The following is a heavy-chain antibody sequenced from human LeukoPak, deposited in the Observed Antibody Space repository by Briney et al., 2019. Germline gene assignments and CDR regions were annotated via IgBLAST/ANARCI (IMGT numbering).Heavy chain of an antibody. V-gene: IGHV1-69*13. CDR2: IIPIFGTA. J-gene: IGHJ4*02. CDR3: ARDEEGRDGYNSFDY. D-gene: IGHD5-24*01. CDR1: GYTFTSYG. Sequence: GASVKVSCKASGYTFTSYGISWVRQAPGQGLEWMGGIIPIFGTANYAQKFQGRVTITADESTSTAYMELSSLRSEDTAMYYCARDEEGRDGYNSFDYWGQGTLVTVSS.